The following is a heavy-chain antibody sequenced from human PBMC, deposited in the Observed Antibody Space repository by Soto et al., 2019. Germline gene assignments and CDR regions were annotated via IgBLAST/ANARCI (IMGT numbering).Heavy chain of an antibody. J-gene: IGHJ6*02. CDR3: ARDLHYYGMDV. V-gene: IGHV4-30-2*01. CDR2: IYHSGST. Sequence: TLSLTCAVSGGSIGSGGYSFVCIRQPPGKGLEWIGYIYHSGSTYYNPSLKSRVTISVDRSKNQFSLKLSSVTAADTAVYYCARDLHYYGMDVWGQGTTVTVSS. CDR1: GGSIGSGGYS.